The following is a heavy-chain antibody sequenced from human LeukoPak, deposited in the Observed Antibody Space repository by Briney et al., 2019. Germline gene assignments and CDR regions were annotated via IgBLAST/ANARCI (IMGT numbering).Heavy chain of an antibody. D-gene: IGHD3-22*01. CDR2: INSNGSST. V-gene: IGHV3-74*01. J-gene: IGHJ3*02. Sequence: GGSLRLSCAASGFTFSSYWMHWVRQAPGKGLVWVSPINSNGSSTSYADSVKGRFTISRDNAKNTLYLQMNSLRAEETAVYYCARGWYQISGAYDTDAFDIWGQGTMVTVSS. CDR1: GFTFSSYW. CDR3: ARGWYQISGAYDTDAFDI.